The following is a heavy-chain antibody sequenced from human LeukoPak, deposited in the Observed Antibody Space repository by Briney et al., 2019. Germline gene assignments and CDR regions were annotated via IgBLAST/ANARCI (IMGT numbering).Heavy chain of an antibody. CDR3: ARDRLSGSWYSRYFQH. Sequence: GASVKVSCKASGYTFTSYGISWVRQAPGQGLEWMGWISAYNGNTNYAQKLQGRVTMTTDTSTSTAYMELRSLRSDDTAVYYCARDRLSGSWYSRYFQHWGQGTLVTVSS. V-gene: IGHV1-18*04. CDR1: GYTFTSYG. J-gene: IGHJ1*01. D-gene: IGHD6-13*01. CDR2: ISAYNGNT.